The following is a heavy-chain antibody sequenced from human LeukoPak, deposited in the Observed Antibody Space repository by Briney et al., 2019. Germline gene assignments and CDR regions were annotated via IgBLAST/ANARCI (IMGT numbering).Heavy chain of an antibody. CDR2: ISSSSSYI. CDR1: GFTFSSYS. J-gene: IGHJ4*02. V-gene: IGHV3-21*01. D-gene: IGHD3-10*01. CDR3: ARRGNYYYGSGSYFGDDY. Sequence: PGGALRLSCAASGFTFSSYSMNWVRQAPGKGLEWVSSISSSSSYIYYADSVKGRFTISSDNDKNSLYLHMNSLSAEDTAVYYCARRGNYYYGSGSYFGDDYWGQGTLVTVSS.